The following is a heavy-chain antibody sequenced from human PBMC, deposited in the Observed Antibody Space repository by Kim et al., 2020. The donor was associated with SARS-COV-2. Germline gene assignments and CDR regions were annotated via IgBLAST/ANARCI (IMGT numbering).Heavy chain of an antibody. CDR3: SQGLGVSNAANWFDP. Sequence: GGSLRLSCAASGFRFHDYAMHWVRQIPGKGLEWLSLINGKGDIIHYAESVKGRFTISRDNDKNSLFLQMISLQIADTGRYYCSQGLGVSNAANWFDPWGQGTLVTVSA. V-gene: IGHV3-43*02. J-gene: IGHJ5*02. D-gene: IGHD3-16*01. CDR1: GFRFHDYA. CDR2: INGKGDII.